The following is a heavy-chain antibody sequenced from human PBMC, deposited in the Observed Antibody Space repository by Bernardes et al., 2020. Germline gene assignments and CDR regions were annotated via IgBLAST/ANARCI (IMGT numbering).Heavy chain of an antibody. CDR3: ARLAYDYADHPHRIDY. D-gene: IGHD4-17*01. CDR1: GYSFTSHW. V-gene: IGHV5-51*01. Sequence: ESLKISCKGSGYSFTSHWIGWVRQMPGKGLEWMAMIYPGDSDVRDSPSFQGQVTISVDKSISTAFLQWSSLKASDTAVYYCARLAYDYADHPHRIDYWGQGTLVTVSS. J-gene: IGHJ4*02. CDR2: IYPGDSDV.